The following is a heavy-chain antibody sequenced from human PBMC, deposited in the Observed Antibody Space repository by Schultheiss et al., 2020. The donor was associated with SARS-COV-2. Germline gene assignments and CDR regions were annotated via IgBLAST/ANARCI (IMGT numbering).Heavy chain of an antibody. D-gene: IGHD3-3*01. CDR3: ARRPPPRITIFGVVTYYGMDV. CDR2: IYYSGST. J-gene: IGHJ6*02. Sequence: SETLSLTCTVSGGSISSGGYYWSWIRQHPGKGLEWIGYIYYSGSTYYNPSLKSRVTISVDTSKNQFSLKLSSVTAADTAVYYCARRPPPRITIFGVVTYYGMDVWGQGTTVTVSS. CDR1: GGSISSGGYY. V-gene: IGHV4-31*03.